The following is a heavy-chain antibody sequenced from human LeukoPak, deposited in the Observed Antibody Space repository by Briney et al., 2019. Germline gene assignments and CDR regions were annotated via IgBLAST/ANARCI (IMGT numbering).Heavy chain of an antibody. V-gene: IGHV3-23*01. J-gene: IGHJ4*02. D-gene: IGHD3-22*01. CDR2: ISESGGYT. CDR1: GFTFSSYA. Sequence: GGSLRLSCAGSGFTFSSYAMSWVRQAPGKGLEWVSAISESGGYTKYADPVKGRFTISRDNSKNTLYLQMNSLRDEDTAVYYCAKHRFESGGYHSTDWGQGTLVTVSS. CDR3: AKHRFESGGYHSTD.